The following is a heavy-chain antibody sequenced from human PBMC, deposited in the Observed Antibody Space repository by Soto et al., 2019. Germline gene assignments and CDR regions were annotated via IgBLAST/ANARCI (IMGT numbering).Heavy chain of an antibody. CDR2: ISYDGSNK. J-gene: IGHJ4*02. V-gene: IGHV3-30-3*01. CDR3: ARDTNISGTPHDLNLGVFDY. CDR1: GFTFSSYA. D-gene: IGHD1-26*01. Sequence: GGSLRLSCAASGFTFSSYAMHWVRQAPGKGLEWVAVISYDGSNKYNADSVKGRFTISRDNSKNTLYLQMNSLRAEDTAVYYCARDTNISGTPHDLNLGVFDYWGQGTLVTVSS.